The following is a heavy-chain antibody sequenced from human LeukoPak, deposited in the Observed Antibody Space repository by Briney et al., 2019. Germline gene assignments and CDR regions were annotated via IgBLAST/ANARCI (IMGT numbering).Heavy chain of an antibody. J-gene: IGHJ4*02. D-gene: IGHD6-13*01. CDR2: IYYSGGT. CDR1: GGSISSYY. CDR3: ARHAHSSSWYHFDY. V-gene: IGHV4-59*08. Sequence: PSETLSLTCTVSGGSISSYYWSWIGQPPGKELEWSGYIYYSGGTNYNPSLKSRVTISVDTSKNQFSLKLSSVTAADTAVYYCARHAHSSSWYHFDYWGQGTLVTVSS.